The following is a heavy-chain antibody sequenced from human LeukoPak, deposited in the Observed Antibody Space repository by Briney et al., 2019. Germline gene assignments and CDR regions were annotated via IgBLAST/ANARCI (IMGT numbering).Heavy chain of an antibody. CDR2: ISYDGSNK. CDR3: ARSPGYSSGWYLDH. J-gene: IGHJ4*02. V-gene: IGHV3-30-3*01. Sequence: PGGSLRLSCAVSGFAFGSEAMSWVRQAPGKGLEWVAVISYDGSNKHYADSVKGRFTISRDSSKNMLYLQVNSLRPEDTAVYYCARSPGYSSGWYLDHWGQGTLVTVSS. D-gene: IGHD6-19*01. CDR1: GFAFGSEA.